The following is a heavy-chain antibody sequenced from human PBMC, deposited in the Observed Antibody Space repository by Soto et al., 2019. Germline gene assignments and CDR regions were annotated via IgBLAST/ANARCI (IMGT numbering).Heavy chain of an antibody. CDR2: ISSSSSYI. CDR3: ARAGTTDAFDI. D-gene: IGHD1-1*01. Sequence: GGSLRLSCAASGFTFSSYSMNWVRQAPGKGLEWVSSISSSSSYIYYADSVKGRFTISRDNAKNSLYLQMNSLRAEDTAVYYCARAGTTDAFDIWGQGTMVTVSS. J-gene: IGHJ3*02. CDR1: GFTFSSYS. V-gene: IGHV3-21*01.